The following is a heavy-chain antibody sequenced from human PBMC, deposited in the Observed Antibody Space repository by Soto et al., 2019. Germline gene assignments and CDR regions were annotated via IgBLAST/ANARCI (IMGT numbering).Heavy chain of an antibody. V-gene: IGHV4-59*08. CDR1: GSPISSYY. J-gene: IGHJ4*01. CDR3: ARLGGYYQAFAQ. CDR2: IYYTGTT. D-gene: IGHD3-22*01. Sequence: PSETLSLTCSVFGSPISSYYWGWFRLPPGQGLQWVGYIYYTGTTSYNPSLKGRVTVSLDTSKKQFSLKLRSVTAADTAVYFCARLGGYYQAFAQWGQGALVTVSS.